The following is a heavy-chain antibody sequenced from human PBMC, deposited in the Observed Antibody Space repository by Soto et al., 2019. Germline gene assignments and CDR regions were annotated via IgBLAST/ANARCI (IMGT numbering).Heavy chain of an antibody. CDR2: IDPGSGYT. D-gene: IGHD2-8*01. CDR3: TRDLNGGNPFDY. J-gene: IGHJ4*02. V-gene: IGHV1-3*01. Sequence: QVQLVQSGAEVKKPGASVRVSCKPSGYTLTNYAIHWVRQAAGQGLEWLGWIDPGSGYTTFSQRFQGSVTLSRDNSASTFYMDLTSLTSEDTAVYFCTRDLNGGNPFDYWGQGTLVTVSS. CDR1: GYTLTNYA.